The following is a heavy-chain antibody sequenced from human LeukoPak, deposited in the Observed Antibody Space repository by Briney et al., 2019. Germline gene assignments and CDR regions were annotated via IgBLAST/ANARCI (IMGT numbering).Heavy chain of an antibody. V-gene: IGHV4-31*03. J-gene: IGHJ4*02. CDR2: IYCSGST. Sequence: SETLSLTCTVSGGSISSGGYYWSWIRQHPGKGLEWIGYIYCSGSTYYNPSLKSRVTISVDTSKNQFSLKLSSVTAADTAVYYCARGRYYDSSGYQYYFDYWGQGTLVTVSS. CDR1: GGSISSGGYY. D-gene: IGHD3-22*01. CDR3: ARGRYYDSSGYQYYFDY.